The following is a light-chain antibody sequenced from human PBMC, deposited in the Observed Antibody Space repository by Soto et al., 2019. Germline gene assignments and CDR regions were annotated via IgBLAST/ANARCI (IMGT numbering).Light chain of an antibody. CDR2: KAS. Sequence: DIQMTQSPSTLSASIGDRVTITCRASQSIYDWLAWYQHKPGKAPNLLIYKASTLASGVPSRFSGSGSGTEFTLTISNLQPDDFATYFCQQYNSYLWTFGQGTKVEIK. V-gene: IGKV1-5*03. CDR3: QQYNSYLWT. J-gene: IGKJ1*01. CDR1: QSIYDW.